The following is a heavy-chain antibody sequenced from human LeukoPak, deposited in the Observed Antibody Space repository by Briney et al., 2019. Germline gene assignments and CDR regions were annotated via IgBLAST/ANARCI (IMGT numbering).Heavy chain of an antibody. CDR1: GYSFTSYW. V-gene: IGHV5-51*01. D-gene: IGHD5-18*01. CDR2: IYPGDSDT. J-gene: IGHJ4*02. Sequence: PGESLKISCKGSGYSFTSYWIGWVRQMPGKGLEWMGIIYPGDSDTRYSPSFQGQVTISADKSISTAYLQWSSLKASDTAMYYCATIRVDTAMVKGYYFDYWGQGTLVTVSS. CDR3: ATIRVDTAMVKGYYFDY.